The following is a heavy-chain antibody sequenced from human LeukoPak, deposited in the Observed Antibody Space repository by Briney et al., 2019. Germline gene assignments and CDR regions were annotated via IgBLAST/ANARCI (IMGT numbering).Heavy chain of an antibody. CDR2: VYYSGSP. J-gene: IGHJ6*02. Sequence: PSETLSLTCTVSGGSINYYYWSWIRQPPGKGLEWIGYVYYSGSPNYNPSLKSRVTISVDTSKNQFSLNLSSVTAADTAIYYCARDQGDYSNAMDVWGQGTTVIVSS. CDR1: GGSINYYY. V-gene: IGHV4-59*01. CDR3: ARDQGDYSNAMDV.